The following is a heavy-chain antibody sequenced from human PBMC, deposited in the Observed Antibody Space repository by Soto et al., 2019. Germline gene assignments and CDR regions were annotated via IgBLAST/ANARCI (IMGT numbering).Heavy chain of an antibody. V-gene: IGHV4-59*12. Sequence: SETLSLTCTVSGGSISSYYWSWIRQPPGKGLEWIGYIYYSGSTNYNPSLKSRVTISVDTSKNQFSLKLSSVTAEDTAVYYCARDRGYSNYYFDYWGQGTLVTVSS. CDR3: ARDRGYSNYYFDY. J-gene: IGHJ4*02. D-gene: IGHD4-4*01. CDR1: GGSISSYY. CDR2: IYYSGST.